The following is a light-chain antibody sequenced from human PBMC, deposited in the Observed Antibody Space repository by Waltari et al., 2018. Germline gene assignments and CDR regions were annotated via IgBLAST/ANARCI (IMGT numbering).Light chain of an antibody. CDR3: QQYGSSPTT. V-gene: IGKV3-20*01. Sequence: EIVLTQSPGTVSLSPGERANLSCRASQSVTSSYLAWYHQKRGQVPRLLIYAASSRATGIPDRFSGSGSGTDFTLTITRLEPEDFAVYYCQQYGSSPTTFGQGTKLEI. J-gene: IGKJ2*01. CDR1: QSVTSSY. CDR2: AAS.